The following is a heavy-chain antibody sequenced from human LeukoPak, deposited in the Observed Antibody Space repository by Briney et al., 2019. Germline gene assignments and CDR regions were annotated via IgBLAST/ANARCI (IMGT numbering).Heavy chain of an antibody. CDR2: FDPEDGET. CDR3: ATDGALCSTIFKSGMDV. Sequence: GASVKVSCKVSGYTLTELSMHWVRQAPGKGLEWMGGFDPEDGETIYAQKFQGRVTMTEDTSTDTAYMELSSLRSEDTAVYYCATDGALCSTIFKSGMDVWGQGTTVTVSS. D-gene: IGHD3-3*01. V-gene: IGHV1-24*01. J-gene: IGHJ6*02. CDR1: GYTLTELS.